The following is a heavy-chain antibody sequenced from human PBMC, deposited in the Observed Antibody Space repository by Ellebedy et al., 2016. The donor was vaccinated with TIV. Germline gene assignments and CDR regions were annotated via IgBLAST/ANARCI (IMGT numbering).Heavy chain of an antibody. CDR2: ISSSGAFI. J-gene: IGHJ4*02. Sequence: GESLKISCAASGFTVSSFSMNWVRQAPGKGLEWVSSISSSGAFIYHADSVKGRFTISRDNAKNSLYLQMRSLRAEDTAVYFCARDIVGATRFYFDYWGQGILVTVSS. D-gene: IGHD1-26*01. CDR3: ARDIVGATRFYFDY. CDR1: GFTVSSFS. V-gene: IGHV3-21*01.